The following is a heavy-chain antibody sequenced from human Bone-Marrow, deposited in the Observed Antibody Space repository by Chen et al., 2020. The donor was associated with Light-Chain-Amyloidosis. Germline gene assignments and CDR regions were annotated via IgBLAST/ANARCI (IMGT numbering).Heavy chain of an antibody. Sequence: QVQLQESGPGLVRPSETLSHTCTVSSGSITNYYWTWIRQPPGKGLEWIGYIYFSGTTNYNPSLKSRVTISVDTSKNQFSLKLTSVTAADTAVYYCASSDYGSGSYYFDYWGQGSLVTVSS. J-gene: IGHJ4*02. V-gene: IGHV4-59*01. CDR3: ASSDYGSGSYYFDY. D-gene: IGHD3-10*01. CDR1: SGSITNYY. CDR2: IYFSGTT.